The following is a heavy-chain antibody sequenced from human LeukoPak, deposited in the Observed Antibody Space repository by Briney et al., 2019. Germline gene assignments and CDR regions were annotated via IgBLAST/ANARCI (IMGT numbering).Heavy chain of an antibody. V-gene: IGHV3-15*01. J-gene: IGHJ4*02. Sequence: GGSLRLSCAASGFTFSHYAMSWVRQAPGKGLEWVGRIKSKTDGGTTDYAAPVKGRFTISRDDSKNTLYLQMNSLKTEDTAVYYCTTVSWYYYDSSGYRPFDYWGQGTLVTVSS. CDR3: TTVSWYYYDSSGYRPFDY. CDR2: IKSKTDGGTT. CDR1: GFTFSHYA. D-gene: IGHD3-22*01.